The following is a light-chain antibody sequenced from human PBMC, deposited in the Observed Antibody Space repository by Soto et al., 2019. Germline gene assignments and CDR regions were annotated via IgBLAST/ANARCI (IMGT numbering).Light chain of an antibody. V-gene: IGKV3-11*01. CDR2: DAS. Sequence: EIMMTQSPATXSLSPGERAPLSWRASQSVSVYLAWFQKKHGKHTXIXXXDASKRDTGIQQRLSGSGSTTDFTLTIRCRQHEDFEGYYCQQGRKGLPSTFGEGTKVDI. CDR3: QQGRKGLPST. J-gene: IGKJ1*01. CDR1: QSVSVY.